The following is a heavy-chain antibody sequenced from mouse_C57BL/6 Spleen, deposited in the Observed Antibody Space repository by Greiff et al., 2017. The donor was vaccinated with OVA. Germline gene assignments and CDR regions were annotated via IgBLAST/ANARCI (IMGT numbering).Heavy chain of an antibody. CDR1: GYTFTTYP. CDR3: ARWDDFSWYFDV. D-gene: IGHD2-4*01. CDR2: FHPYNDDT. J-gene: IGHJ1*03. Sequence: VHLVESGAELVKPGASVKMSCKASGYTFTTYPIEWMKQNHGKSLEWIGNFHPYNDDTKYNEKFKGKATLTVEKSSSTVYLELSRLTSDDSAVYYCARWDDFSWYFDVWGTGTTVTVSS. V-gene: IGHV1-47*01.